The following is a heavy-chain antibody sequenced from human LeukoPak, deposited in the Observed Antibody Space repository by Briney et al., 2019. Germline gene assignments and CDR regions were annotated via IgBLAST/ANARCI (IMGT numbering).Heavy chain of an antibody. Sequence: GASVKVSCKASGYTFTGYYMHWVRQAPGQGLEWMGWINPSSGGTNYAQKFQGRVTMTRDTSISTAYMELSRLRSDDTAVYYCARRVGVVATTRGGLDYWGQGTLVTVSS. CDR3: ARRVGVVATTRGGLDY. V-gene: IGHV1-2*02. J-gene: IGHJ4*02. D-gene: IGHD5-12*01. CDR2: INPSSGGT. CDR1: GYTFTGYY.